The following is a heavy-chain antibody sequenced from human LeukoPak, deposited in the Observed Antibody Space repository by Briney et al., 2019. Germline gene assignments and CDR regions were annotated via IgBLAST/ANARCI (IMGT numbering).Heavy chain of an antibody. CDR3: ARVEIATILFDY. CDR1: GCSISSGDYY. J-gene: IGHJ4*02. V-gene: IGHV4-30-4*01. CDR2: IYYSGST. Sequence: PSQTLSLTCTVSGCSISSGDYYWSWIRQPPGKGLEWIGYIYYSGSTYYNPSLKSRVTISVDTSKNQFSLKLSSVTAADTAVHYCARVEIATILFDYWGQGTLVTVSS. D-gene: IGHD5-24*01.